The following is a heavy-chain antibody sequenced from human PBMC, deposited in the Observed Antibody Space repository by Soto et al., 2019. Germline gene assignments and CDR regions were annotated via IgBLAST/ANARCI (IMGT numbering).Heavy chain of an antibody. V-gene: IGHV1-69*13. D-gene: IGHD3-3*01. CDR2: IIPIFGTA. J-gene: IGHJ6*02. CDR3: ARETPAHITIFGVYYYYGMDV. Sequence: ASVKVSCKASGGTFSSYAISWVRQAPGQGLEWMGGIIPIFGTANYAQKFQGRVTITADESTSTAYMELSSLRSEDTAVYYCARETPAHITIFGVYYYYGMDVWGQGTKVTVYS. CDR1: GGTFSSYA.